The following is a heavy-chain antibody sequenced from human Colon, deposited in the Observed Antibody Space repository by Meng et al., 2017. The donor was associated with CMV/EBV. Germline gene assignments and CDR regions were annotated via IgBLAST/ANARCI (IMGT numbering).Heavy chain of an antibody. CDR2: VSGRGGTT. Sequence: GESLKISCAASGFTFSSYAMTWVRQAPGKGLEWVAGVSGRGGTTNYADSVKGRFTISRDNANNTLYLQLNSLRAKDTGVYYCAKDRYDSSGFWEYYYYHGLDVWGQGTTVTVSS. V-gene: IGHV3-23*01. D-gene: IGHD3-22*01. CDR3: AKDRYDSSGFWEYYYYHGLDV. CDR1: GFTFSSYA. J-gene: IGHJ6*02.